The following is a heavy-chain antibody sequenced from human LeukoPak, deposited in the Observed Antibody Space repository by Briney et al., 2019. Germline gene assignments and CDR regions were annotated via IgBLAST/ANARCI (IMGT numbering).Heavy chain of an antibody. CDR3: ARQRIAATYPKINWFDP. CDR1: GDSISSSSYC. J-gene: IGHJ5*02. V-gene: IGHV4-39*01. D-gene: IGHD6-13*01. Sequence: SETLSLTCTVSGDSISSSSYCWGWIRQPPGKGLEWIRSIYYSSSIYYNPYLKSRITISIDTSKNHFYLRLASVTAADTAVYSCARQRIAATYPKINWFDPWGQGTLVTVSS. CDR2: IYYSSSI.